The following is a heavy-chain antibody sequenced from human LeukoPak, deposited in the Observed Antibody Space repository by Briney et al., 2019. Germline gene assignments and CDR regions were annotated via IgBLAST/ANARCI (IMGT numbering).Heavy chain of an antibody. CDR3: ARELTPSGYYYFDY. CDR1: GGSISSGGYS. J-gene: IGHJ4*02. V-gene: IGHV4-30-2*01. Sequence: PSQTLSLTCAVSGGSISSGGYSWSWIRQPPGKGLEWIGYIYHSGSTYYNPSLKSRVTISVDRSKNQFSLKLSSVTAADTAVYYCARELTPSGYYYFDYWGQGTLSPSPQ. D-gene: IGHD3-22*01. CDR2: IYHSGST.